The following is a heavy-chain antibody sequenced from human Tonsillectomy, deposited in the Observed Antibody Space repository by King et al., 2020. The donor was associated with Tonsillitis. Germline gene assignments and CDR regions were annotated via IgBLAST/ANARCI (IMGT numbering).Heavy chain of an antibody. V-gene: IGHV3-7*01. J-gene: IGHJ4*02. D-gene: IGHD3-10*01. CDR3: AREFKAPSSGSYYNEGLDY. CDR2: IKQEGSEK. Sequence: VQLVESGGGLVQPGGSLRLSCAASGFTFRSYWMSWVRQAPGKGLEWVANIKQEGSEKYYVDSVKGRFTISRDNAKNSLYLQMNSLRAEDTAVYYCAREFKAPSSGSYYNEGLDYWGQGTLVTVSS. CDR1: GFTFRSYW.